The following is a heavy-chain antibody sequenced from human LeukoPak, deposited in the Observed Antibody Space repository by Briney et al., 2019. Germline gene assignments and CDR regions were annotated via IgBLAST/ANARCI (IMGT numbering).Heavy chain of an antibody. J-gene: IGHJ4*02. CDR3: ARALLYYYTSGSYYNGPFDY. CDR1: GYTFTTYA. D-gene: IGHD3-10*01. CDR2: INVGNGNT. V-gene: IGHV1-3*01. Sequence: ASVKVSCKASGYTFTTYAMHWVRQAPGQRLEWMGWINVGNGNTKYSQKFQDRVTITRYTSASTAYMELSRLRSEETAVYYCARALLYYYTSGSYYNGPFDYWGQGNLVTVSS.